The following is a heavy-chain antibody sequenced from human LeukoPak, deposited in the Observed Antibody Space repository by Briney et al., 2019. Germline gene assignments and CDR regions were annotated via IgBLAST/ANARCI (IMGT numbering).Heavy chain of an antibody. Sequence: SETLSLTCTVSGGSISSSSYYWGWTRQPPGKGLEWIGSIYYSGSTYYNPSLKSRVTISVDTSKNQFSLKLSSVTAADTAVYYCAREMATNYDLWGQGTLVTVSS. D-gene: IGHD5-24*01. CDR3: AREMATNYDL. V-gene: IGHV4-39*07. CDR2: IYYSGST. CDR1: GGSISSSSYY. J-gene: IGHJ5*02.